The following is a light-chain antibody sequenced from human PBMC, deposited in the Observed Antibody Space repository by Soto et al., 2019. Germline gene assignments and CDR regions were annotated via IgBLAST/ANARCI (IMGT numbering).Light chain of an antibody. CDR2: KAS. J-gene: IGKJ1*01. Sequence: DIQMTQSPSTLSASVGDRFTITCRASQSISSWLAWYQQKPGKAPKLLIYKASSLESGVPSRFSGSGSGTEFTLTISSLQPDDFATYYCQQYNSYPWTFGQGTNVEIK. CDR1: QSISSW. CDR3: QQYNSYPWT. V-gene: IGKV1-5*03.